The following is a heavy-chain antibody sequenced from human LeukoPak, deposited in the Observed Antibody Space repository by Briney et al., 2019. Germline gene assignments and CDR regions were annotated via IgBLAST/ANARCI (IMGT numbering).Heavy chain of an antibody. CDR1: GGSFSGYY. D-gene: IGHD3-10*01. J-gene: IGHJ6*02. CDR2: INHSGST. CDR3: ARDRNYYGSGSYYPPLYYYCYGMDV. Sequence: PSETLSLTCAVYGGSFSGYYWSWIRQPPGKGLEWIGEINHSGSTNYNPSLKSRVTISVDTSKNQFSLKLSSVTAADTAVYYCARDRNYYGSGSYYPPLYYYCYGMDVWGQGTTVTVSS. V-gene: IGHV4-34*01.